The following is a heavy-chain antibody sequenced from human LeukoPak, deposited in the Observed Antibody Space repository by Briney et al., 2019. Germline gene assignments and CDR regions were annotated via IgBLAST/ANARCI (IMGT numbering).Heavy chain of an antibody. D-gene: IGHD3-3*01. Sequence: SQTLSLTCIVSGGSISSGDYYWSWIRQPPGKGLEWIAYISHSGGTSYNPSLKSRATISLDTSRSQFSLKLSSVTPADTAVYYCARDRRYDFWSGLNWFDPWGQGTLVTVSS. CDR1: GGSISSGDYY. CDR2: ISHSGGT. CDR3: ARDRRYDFWSGLNWFDP. V-gene: IGHV4-30-4*01. J-gene: IGHJ5*02.